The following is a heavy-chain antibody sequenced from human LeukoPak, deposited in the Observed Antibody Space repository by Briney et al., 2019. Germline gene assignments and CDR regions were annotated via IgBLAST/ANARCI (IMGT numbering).Heavy chain of an antibody. D-gene: IGHD2-8*01. CDR2: IYHSGST. Sequence: SETLSLTCTVSGYSISSGYYWGWIRQPPGKGLEWIGSIYHSGSTYYNPPLKSRVTISVDTSKNQFSLKLSSVTAADTAVYYCAREMAGIDYWGQGTLVTVSS. J-gene: IGHJ4*02. CDR3: AREMAGIDY. CDR1: GYSISSGYY. V-gene: IGHV4-38-2*02.